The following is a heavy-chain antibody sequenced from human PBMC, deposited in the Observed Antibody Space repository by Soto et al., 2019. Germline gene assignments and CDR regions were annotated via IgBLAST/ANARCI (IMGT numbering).Heavy chain of an antibody. CDR2: INAGNGNT. CDR3: ARGHDRLTLQGKAGFDY. V-gene: IGHV1-3*01. Sequence: ASVKVSCKASGYTFTSYAMHWVRQAPGQRLEWMGWINAGNGNTKYSQKFQGRVTITRDTSASTAYMELSSLRSEDTAVYYCARGHDRLTLQGKAGFDYWGQGTLVTVSS. CDR1: GYTFTSYA. J-gene: IGHJ4*02. D-gene: IGHD3-9*01.